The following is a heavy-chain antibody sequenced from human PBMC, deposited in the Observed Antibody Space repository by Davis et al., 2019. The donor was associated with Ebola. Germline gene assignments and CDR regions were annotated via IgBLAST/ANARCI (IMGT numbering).Heavy chain of an antibody. J-gene: IGHJ4*02. CDR2: INHSGST. CDR3: ARGGSDYRYCSGGSCYSGVDY. V-gene: IGHV4-34*01. D-gene: IGHD2-15*01. CDR1: GGSFSGYY. Sequence: PSETLSLTCAVYGGSFSGYYWSWIRQPPGKGLEWIGEINHSGSTNYNPSLKSRVTISVDTSKNQFSLKLSSVTAADTAVYYCARGGSDYRYCSGGSCYSGVDYWGQGTLVTVSS.